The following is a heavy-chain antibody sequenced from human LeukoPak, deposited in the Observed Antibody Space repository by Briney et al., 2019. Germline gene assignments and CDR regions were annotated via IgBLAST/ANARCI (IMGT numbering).Heavy chain of an antibody. J-gene: IGHJ6*02. CDR2: IYYSGST. CDR1: GGSISSYY. V-gene: IGHV4-59*01. CDR3: ARDDYGMDV. Sequence: SETLSLTCTVSGGSISSYYWSWIRQPPGKGLEWIGYIYYSGSTNYNPSLESRVTISIDTSKKQFSLKLSSVTAADTAVYYCARDDYGMDVWGQGTTVTVSS.